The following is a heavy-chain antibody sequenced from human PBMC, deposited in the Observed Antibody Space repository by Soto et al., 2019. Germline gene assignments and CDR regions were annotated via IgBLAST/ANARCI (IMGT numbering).Heavy chain of an antibody. CDR1: GFSFNKYA. V-gene: IGHV3-33*03. CDR2: IRYDGNDK. CDR3: ATDRTALATTLFYFDF. D-gene: IGHD1-1*01. J-gene: IGHJ4*02. Sequence: QVQLVESGGGVVQPGRSLRLSCAASGFSFNKYAMHWVRQAPGKGLEWLAVIRYDGNDKYYADSVRGRVAISRDNSKETLYLEMNSLRVEDSGLYYWATDRTALATTLFYFDFWGLGAQVTFSS.